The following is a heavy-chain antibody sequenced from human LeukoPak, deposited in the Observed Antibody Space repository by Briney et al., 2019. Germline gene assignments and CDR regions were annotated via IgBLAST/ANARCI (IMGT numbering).Heavy chain of an antibody. CDR2: IYYSGNT. Sequence: SETLSLTCIVSGGSISVTNYYWGWIRQPPGKGLEWIGSIYYSGNTYYNSHLRSRLTMSVDTSKEQFSLKLSSVTAADTALYYCARSWTVGEGAFDIWGQGSTVIVSS. CDR3: ARSWTVGEGAFDI. J-gene: IGHJ3*02. CDR1: GGSISVTNYY. D-gene: IGHD1-26*01. V-gene: IGHV4-39*01.